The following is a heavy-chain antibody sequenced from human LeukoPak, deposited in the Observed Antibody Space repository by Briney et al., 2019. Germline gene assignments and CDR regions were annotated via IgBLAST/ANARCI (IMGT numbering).Heavy chain of an antibody. CDR3: ARDLGYYDSSGPTYAFDI. Sequence: GGSLRLSCAASGFTFSSYSMNWVRQAPGKGLEWVSTISSSSSYIYYADSVKGRFTISRDNAKNSLYLQMNSLRAEDTAVYYCARDLGYYDSSGPTYAFDIWGQGTMVTVSS. J-gene: IGHJ3*02. CDR1: GFTFSSYS. D-gene: IGHD3-22*01. CDR2: ISSSSSYI. V-gene: IGHV3-21*01.